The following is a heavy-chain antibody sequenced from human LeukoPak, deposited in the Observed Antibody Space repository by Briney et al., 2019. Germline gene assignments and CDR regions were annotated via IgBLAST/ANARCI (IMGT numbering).Heavy chain of an antibody. J-gene: IGHJ6*02. D-gene: IGHD6-13*01. V-gene: IGHV1-69*04. CDR3: ARARTSSSWYSHYGMDV. CDR2: IIPILGIA. Sequence: ASVKVSCKASGGTFSSYAIIWVRQAPGQGLEWMGRIIPILGIANYAQKFQGRVTITADKSTSTAYMELSSLRSEDTAVYYCARARTSSSWYSHYGMDVWGQGTTVTVSS. CDR1: GGTFSSYA.